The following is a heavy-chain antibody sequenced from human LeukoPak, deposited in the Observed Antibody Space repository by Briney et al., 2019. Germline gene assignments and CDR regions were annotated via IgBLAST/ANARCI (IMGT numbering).Heavy chain of an antibody. D-gene: IGHD1-14*01. CDR1: GFHFSDYY. V-gene: IGHV3-11*01. Sequence: GGSVPLFCAASGFHFSDYYMSWIRQPPGKGLEGVSYMSSGGSSIYYADSVKGLFTIYRDNATNSLYLQMNSLRPDDTAVYDCAKDAGGYYYMYVWGKGTTVTVSS. CDR2: MSSGGSSI. J-gene: IGHJ6*03. CDR3: AKDAGGYYYMYV.